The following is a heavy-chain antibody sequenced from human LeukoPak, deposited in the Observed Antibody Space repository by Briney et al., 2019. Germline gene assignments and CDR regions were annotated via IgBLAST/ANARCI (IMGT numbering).Heavy chain of an antibody. Sequence: PGRSLRLSCAASGFTFDDYAMHWVRQAPGKGLERVSGISWNSGSIGYADSVKGRFTISRDNSKNTLYLQMNSLRAEDTAVYYCAREGCSGGSCHVDAFDIWGQGTMVTVSS. V-gene: IGHV3-9*01. CDR2: ISWNSGSI. J-gene: IGHJ3*02. CDR3: AREGCSGGSCHVDAFDI. CDR1: GFTFDDYA. D-gene: IGHD2-15*01.